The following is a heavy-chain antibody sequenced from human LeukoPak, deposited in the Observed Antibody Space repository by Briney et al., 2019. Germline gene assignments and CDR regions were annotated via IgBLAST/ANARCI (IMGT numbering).Heavy chain of an antibody. V-gene: IGHV6-1*01. J-gene: IGHJ4*02. CDR1: GDSVSSNSAS. CDR3: ARGDQGLDY. CDR2: TYYTSKWFN. Sequence: SQTLSLTCAISGDSVSSNSASWHWIKQSPSRGLQWLGRTYYTSKWFNDYAVSLKSRITINPDTSKNQFSLQLNSVTPDDTAVYYCARGDQGLDYWGQGTLVTVSS.